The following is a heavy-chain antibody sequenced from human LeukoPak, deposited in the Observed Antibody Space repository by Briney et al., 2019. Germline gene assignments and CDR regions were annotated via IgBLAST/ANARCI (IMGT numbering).Heavy chain of an antibody. V-gene: IGHV3-66*01. D-gene: IGHD2-21*02. CDR1: GFSVSNYY. CDR3: TRGQSYCGADCYSD. J-gene: IGHJ4*02. CDR2: MYTGGGR. Sequence: GGSLRLSCAASGFSVSNYYMSWVRQPPGKGLGWVSVMYTGGGRYYGDSVKGRFTISRDNSKNTVFLQMNSLRVEDTALYYCTRGQSYCGADCYSDWGQGTLVTVSS.